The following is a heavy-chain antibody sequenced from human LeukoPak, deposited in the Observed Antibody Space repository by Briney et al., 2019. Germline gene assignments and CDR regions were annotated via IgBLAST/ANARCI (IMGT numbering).Heavy chain of an antibody. CDR2: ISWNSGSI. D-gene: IGHD6-13*01. J-gene: IGHJ4*02. CDR1: GFTFDDYA. CDR3: AKDVSPEAAGTFDY. Sequence: GGSLRLSCAASGFTFDDYAMHWVRQAPGKGLEWVSSISWNSGSIGYADSVKGRFTISRDNAKNSLYLQINSLRAEDMALYYCAKDVSPEAAGTFDYWGQGTLVTVSS. V-gene: IGHV3-9*03.